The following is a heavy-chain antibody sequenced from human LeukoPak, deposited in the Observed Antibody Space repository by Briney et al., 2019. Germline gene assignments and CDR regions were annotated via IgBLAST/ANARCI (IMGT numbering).Heavy chain of an antibody. Sequence: ASVKVSCKASGYTFTDFFMHWVRQAPGQGLEWMGWINPNSGDTTYAQKFQGRVIMTRDTSISTAYMELSRLTSDDTAVYYCANYRRSRGILGIDPRGQGTLVTVSS. CDR2: INPNSGDT. CDR1: GYTFTDFF. J-gene: IGHJ5*02. CDR3: ANYRRSRGILGIDP. D-gene: IGHD7-27*01. V-gene: IGHV1-2*02.